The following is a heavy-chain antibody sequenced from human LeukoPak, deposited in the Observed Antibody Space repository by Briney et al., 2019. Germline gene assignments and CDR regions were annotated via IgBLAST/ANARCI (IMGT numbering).Heavy chain of an antibody. J-gene: IGHJ4*02. D-gene: IGHD3-22*01. CDR2: IYYSGST. CDR3: ARVLDSSGRYFDY. CDR1: GGSIRSYY. Sequence: PSETLSLTCSVSGGSIRSYYWSWIRQPPGKGLEWIGYIYYSGSTNYNPSLKSRVTISVDTSKNQFSLKLSSVTAADTAVYYCARVLDSSGRYFDYWGQGTLVTVSS. V-gene: IGHV4-59*01.